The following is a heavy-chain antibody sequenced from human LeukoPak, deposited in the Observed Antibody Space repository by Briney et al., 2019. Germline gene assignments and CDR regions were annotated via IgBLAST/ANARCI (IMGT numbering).Heavy chain of an antibody. J-gene: IGHJ6*03. V-gene: IGHV3-7*01. CDR3: ARRMNILPRDYMDV. Sequence: GGSLRLSCAASGFTFSSYSMNWVRQAPGKGLEWVANIKQDGSEKYYVDSVKGRFTVSRDNAKNSLYLQMNSLRAEDTAVYYCARRMNILPRDYMDVWGKGTTVTDSS. D-gene: IGHD3-9*01. CDR2: IKQDGSEK. CDR1: GFTFSSYS.